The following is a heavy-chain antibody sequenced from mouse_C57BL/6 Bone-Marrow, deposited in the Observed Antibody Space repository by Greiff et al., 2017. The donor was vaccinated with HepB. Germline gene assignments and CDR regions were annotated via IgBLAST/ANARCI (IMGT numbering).Heavy chain of an antibody. Sequence: VQLQQPGAELVKPGASVKMSCKASGYTFTSYWITWVKQRPGQGLEWIGDIYPGSGSTNYNEKFKSKATLTVDTSSSTAYMQLSSLTSEHSAVYYCARREQLRPIFDYWGQGTTLTVSS. V-gene: IGHV1-55*01. CDR2: IYPGSGST. J-gene: IGHJ2*01. CDR3: ARREQLRPIFDY. D-gene: IGHD3-2*02. CDR1: GYTFTSYW.